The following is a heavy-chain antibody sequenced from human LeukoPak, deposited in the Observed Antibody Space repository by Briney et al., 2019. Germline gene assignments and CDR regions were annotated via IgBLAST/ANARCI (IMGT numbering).Heavy chain of an antibody. Sequence: ASVKVSCKASGYTFTGYYMHWVRQAPGQGLEWVGWLNPKSGGTNYEQKFQGRVTMTRDTSISTAYMELSSLRSDDTAVYYCAREGAIDSGSYYAFDIWGQGTMVTVSS. J-gene: IGHJ3*02. V-gene: IGHV1-2*02. CDR1: GYTFTGYY. D-gene: IGHD1-26*01. CDR2: LNPKSGGT. CDR3: AREGAIDSGSYYAFDI.